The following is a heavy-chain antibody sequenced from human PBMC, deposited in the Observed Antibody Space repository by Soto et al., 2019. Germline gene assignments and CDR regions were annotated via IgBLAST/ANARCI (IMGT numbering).Heavy chain of an antibody. CDR3: ASIPLGSITVTKWYFDY. CDR1: GYTLTELS. V-gene: IGHV1-24*01. D-gene: IGHD4-17*01. CDR2: FDPEDGET. J-gene: IGHJ4*02. Sequence: ASVKVSCKVSGYTLTELSMHWVRQAPGKGLEWMGGFDPEDGETIYAQKFQGRVTMTEDTSTDTAYMELSSLRSEDTAVYYCASIPLGSITVTKWYFDYWGQGTLVTVSS.